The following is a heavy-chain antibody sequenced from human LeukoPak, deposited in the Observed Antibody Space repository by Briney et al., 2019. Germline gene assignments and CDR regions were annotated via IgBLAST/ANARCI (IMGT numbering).Heavy chain of an antibody. J-gene: IGHJ4*02. Sequence: GGSLRLSCAASGFTFSNAWMNWVRQAPGKGLEWVSSISGGGESTYYADSVKGRFTVSRDNSKNTLYLQINSLRGEDTAVYYCAKGKYSSGGVPDYWGQGTLVTVSS. CDR2: ISGGGEST. D-gene: IGHD6-19*01. CDR1: GFTFSNAW. CDR3: AKGKYSSGGVPDY. V-gene: IGHV3-23*01.